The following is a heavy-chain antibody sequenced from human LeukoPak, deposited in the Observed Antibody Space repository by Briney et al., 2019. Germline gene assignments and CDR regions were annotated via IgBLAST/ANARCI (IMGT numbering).Heavy chain of an antibody. J-gene: IGHJ4*02. CDR2: ISYDGSNK. CDR3: ARDLGRYYDSSGYYDY. D-gene: IGHD3-22*01. CDR1: GFTFSSYA. Sequence: PGGSLRLSCAASGFTFSSYAMHWVRQAPGKGLEWVAVISYDGSNKYYADSVKGRFTISRDNAQNSLYLQLNSLRAEDTAVYYCARDLGRYYDSSGYYDYWGQGTLVTVSS. V-gene: IGHV3-30-3*01.